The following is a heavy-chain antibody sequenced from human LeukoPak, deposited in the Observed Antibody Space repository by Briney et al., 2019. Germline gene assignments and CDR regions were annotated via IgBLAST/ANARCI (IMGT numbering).Heavy chain of an antibody. J-gene: IGHJ4*02. CDR1: GGSFSSYY. Sequence: SETLSLTCAVYGGSFSSYYWSWIRQPPGKGLEWIGEINHSGSTNYNPSLKSRVTISVDTSKNQFSLKLSSATAADTAVYYCARALGYCSSTSCQGYFDYWGQGTLVTVSS. V-gene: IGHV4-34*01. D-gene: IGHD2-2*01. CDR2: INHSGST. CDR3: ARALGYCSSTSCQGYFDY.